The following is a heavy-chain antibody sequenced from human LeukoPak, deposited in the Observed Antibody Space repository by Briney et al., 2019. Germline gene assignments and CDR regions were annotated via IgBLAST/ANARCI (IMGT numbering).Heavy chain of an antibody. J-gene: IGHJ4*02. V-gene: IGHV3-48*03. CDR1: GFIFNIYE. Sequence: PGGSLRLSCVGSGFIFNIYEMNWVRQAPGKGLEWLSYIGSSDSTTHYADSVKGRFTISRDNSRNTLYLQMNSLRAEDTAVYYCAKSPSYCGINCYSTFDYWGQGTLVTVSS. CDR3: AKSPSYCGINCYSTFDY. D-gene: IGHD2-21*02. CDR2: IGSSDSTT.